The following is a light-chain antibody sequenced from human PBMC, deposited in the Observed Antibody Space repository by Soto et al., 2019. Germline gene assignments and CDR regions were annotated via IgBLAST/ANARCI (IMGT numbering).Light chain of an antibody. CDR1: QSISSY. CDR2: AAS. CDR3: QQSYSTPYT. Sequence: DIQMTQSPSSLSASVGDRVTITCRASQSISSYLSWYQQRPGRAPKLLIYAASSLQGGVPSRFSGSGSGTDFTININSLQPEDVATYYCQQSYSTPYTFGQGTKLEIK. J-gene: IGKJ2*01. V-gene: IGKV1-39*01.